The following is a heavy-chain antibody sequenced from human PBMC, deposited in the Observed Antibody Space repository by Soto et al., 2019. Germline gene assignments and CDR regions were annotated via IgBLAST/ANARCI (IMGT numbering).Heavy chain of an antibody. CDR3: AREKVAYYDSSGYTFDY. D-gene: IGHD3-22*01. CDR1: GYTFTGYY. CDR2: INPNSGGT. V-gene: IGHV1-2*02. Sequence: ASVKVSCKASGYTFTGYYMHWLRQAPGQGLEWMGWINPNSGGTNYAQKFQGRVTMTRDTSISTAYMELSRLRSDDTAVYYCAREKVAYYDSSGYTFDYWGQGTLVTVSS. J-gene: IGHJ4*02.